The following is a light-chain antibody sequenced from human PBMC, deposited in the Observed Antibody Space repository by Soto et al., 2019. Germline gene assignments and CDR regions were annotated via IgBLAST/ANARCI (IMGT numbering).Light chain of an antibody. J-gene: IGLJ2*01. CDR3: CAYAGSSTFVI. Sequence: ALTQPASVSGSPGQSITISCTGTSSDVGSYNLVSWYQQHPGKVPKLMIYEVTKRPSGVSNRFSGSKSGNTASLTISGLQAEDEADYYCCAYAGSSTFVIFGGGTKVTVL. CDR2: EVT. CDR1: SSDVGSYNL. V-gene: IGLV2-23*02.